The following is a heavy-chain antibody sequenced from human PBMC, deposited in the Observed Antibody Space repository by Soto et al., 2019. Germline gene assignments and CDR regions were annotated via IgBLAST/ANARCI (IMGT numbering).Heavy chain of an antibody. CDR2: IYYSGTT. J-gene: IGHJ4*02. CDR1: GYSISSSNW. V-gene: IGHV4-28*01. CDR3: ARRAIQGPIDY. Sequence: SETLSLTCAVSGYSISSSNWWGWIRQPPGKGLEWIGYIYYSGTTYYNPSLKSRVTMSVDTSKNQFSLKLTSVTAVDTAVYYCARRAIQGPIDYWGQGTLLTVS.